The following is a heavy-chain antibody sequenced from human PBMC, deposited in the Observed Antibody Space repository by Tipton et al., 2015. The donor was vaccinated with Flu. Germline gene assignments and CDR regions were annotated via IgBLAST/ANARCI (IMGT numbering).Heavy chain of an antibody. V-gene: IGHV3-9*01. D-gene: IGHD3-22*01. CDR1: GFTFDDYA. Sequence: FLRLSCAASGFTFDDYAMHWVRQAPGKGLEWVSGISWNSGSIGYADSVKGRFTISRDNAKNSLYLQMNSLRAEDTALYYCAKDDSSGYDRGTFDYWGQGTLVTVSS. CDR2: ISWNSGSI. CDR3: AKDDSSGYDRGTFDY. J-gene: IGHJ4*02.